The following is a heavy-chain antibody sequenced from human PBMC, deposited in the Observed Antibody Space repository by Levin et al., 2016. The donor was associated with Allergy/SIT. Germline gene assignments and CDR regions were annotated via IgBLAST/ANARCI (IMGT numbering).Heavy chain of an antibody. CDR3: ARDNFGVVVVNKYCFDY. V-gene: IGHV1-18*01. D-gene: IGHD2-15*01. CDR1: GYTFTSYG. J-gene: IGHJ4*02. CDR2: ISAYNGNT. Sequence: ASVKVSCKASGYTFTSYGISWVRQAPGQGLEWMGWISAYNGNTNYAQKLQGRVTMTTDTSTSTAYMELRSLRFDDTAVYYCARDNFGVVVVNKYCFDYWGQGTLVTVSS.